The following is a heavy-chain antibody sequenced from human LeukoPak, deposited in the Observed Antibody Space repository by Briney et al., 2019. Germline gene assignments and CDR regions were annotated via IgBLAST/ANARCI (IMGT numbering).Heavy chain of an antibody. CDR3: ARTAGIAVAGSRQYFDY. V-gene: IGHV4-59*08. J-gene: IGHJ4*02. D-gene: IGHD6-19*01. CDR2: IYYSGST. Sequence: NPSETLSLTCTVSGGSISSYYWSWIRQPPGKRLEWIGYIYYSGSTSYNPSLKSRVTISVDTSKNQFSLKLSSVTAADTAVYYCARTAGIAVAGSRQYFDYWGQGTLVTVSS. CDR1: GGSISSYY.